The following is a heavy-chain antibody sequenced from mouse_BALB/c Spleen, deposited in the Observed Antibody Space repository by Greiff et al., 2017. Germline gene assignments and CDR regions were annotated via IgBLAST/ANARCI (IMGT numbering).Heavy chain of an antibody. CDR1: GYTFTSYW. V-gene: IGHV1S127*01. J-gene: IGHJ2*01. Sequence: QVQLQQPGAELVKPGASVKMSCKASGYTFTSYWMHWVKQRPGQGLEWIGVIDPSDSYTSYNQKFKGKATLTVDTSSSTAYMQLSSLTSEDSAVYYCTRWYYFDYGGQGTTLTVSS. CDR2: IDPSDSYT. CDR3: TRWYYFDY.